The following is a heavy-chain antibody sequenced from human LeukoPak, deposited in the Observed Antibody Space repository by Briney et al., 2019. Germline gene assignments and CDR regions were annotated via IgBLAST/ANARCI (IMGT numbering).Heavy chain of an antibody. D-gene: IGHD5-18*01. CDR1: GFTFSNYE. V-gene: IGHV3-48*03. CDR3: ARVRSGYSHENYFDY. Sequence: GGSLRLSCAASGFTFSNYEMNWVRQAPGKGLEWVSYTSGSGSTIYYADSVKGRFTISRGNAKDSLYLQMNSLRAEDTAVYYCARVRSGYSHENYFDYWGQGTLVTVSS. CDR2: TSGSGSTI. J-gene: IGHJ4*02.